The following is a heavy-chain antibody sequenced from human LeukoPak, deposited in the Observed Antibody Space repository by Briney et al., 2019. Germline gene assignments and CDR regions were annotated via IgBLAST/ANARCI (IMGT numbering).Heavy chain of an antibody. Sequence: GGSLRLSCTASGFTFGDYAMSWVRQAPGKGLEWVGFIRSKAYGGTTEYAASVKGRFTISRDDSKSIAYLQMNSLKTEDTAVYYCISPRGNYDSSGYYYAFDYWGQGTLVTVSS. D-gene: IGHD3-22*01. CDR3: ISPRGNYDSSGYYYAFDY. V-gene: IGHV3-49*04. J-gene: IGHJ4*02. CDR1: GFTFGDYA. CDR2: IRSKAYGGTT.